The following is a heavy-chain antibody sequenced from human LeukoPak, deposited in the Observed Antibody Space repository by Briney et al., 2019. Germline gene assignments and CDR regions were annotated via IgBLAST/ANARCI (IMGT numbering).Heavy chain of an antibody. Sequence: SETLSLTCTVSGGSISSYYWSWIRQPPGKGLEWIGRIYTSGSTNYIPSLKSRVTMSVDTSKNQFSLSLSSVTAADTAVYYCARVSSSWYQDWYFDLWGRGTLVTVSS. CDR2: IYTSGST. CDR3: ARVSSSWYQDWYFDL. D-gene: IGHD6-13*01. J-gene: IGHJ2*01. CDR1: GGSISSYY. V-gene: IGHV4-4*07.